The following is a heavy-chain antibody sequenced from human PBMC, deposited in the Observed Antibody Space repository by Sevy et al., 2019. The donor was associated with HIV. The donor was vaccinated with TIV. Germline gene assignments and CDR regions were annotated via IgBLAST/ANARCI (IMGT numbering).Heavy chain of an antibody. Sequence: GGSLRLSWAASGFSYSSYGMHWVRQAPGKGLEWVAYIQYDGSNKDYADSVKGRFTISRDNSKNTLDLQMNSLRVEDTAVYYCVKEGGGEGGDHWGQGTLVTVSS. D-gene: IGHD2-21*01. J-gene: IGHJ4*02. V-gene: IGHV3-30*02. CDR1: GFSYSSYG. CDR2: IQYDGSNK. CDR3: VKEGGGEGGDH.